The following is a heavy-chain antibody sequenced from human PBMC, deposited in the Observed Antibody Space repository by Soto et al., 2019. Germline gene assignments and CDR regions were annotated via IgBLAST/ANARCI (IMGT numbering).Heavy chain of an antibody. V-gene: IGHV3-23*01. D-gene: IGHD2-2*01. CDR1: GFTFSSYA. J-gene: IGHJ4*02. CDR2: ISGSGGST. CDR3: AKGGVDVVVPAVWY. Sequence: GGSLRLSCAASGFTFSSYAMSWVRQAPGKGLEWVSAISGSGGSTYYADSVKGRFTISRDNSKNTLYLQMNSLRAEDTAVYYCAKGGVDVVVPAVWYWGQGTLVTVSS.